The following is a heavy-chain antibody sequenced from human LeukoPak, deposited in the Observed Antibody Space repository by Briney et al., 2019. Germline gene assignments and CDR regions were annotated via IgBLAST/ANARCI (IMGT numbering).Heavy chain of an antibody. D-gene: IGHD3-9*01. V-gene: IGHV1-8*01. CDR3: ARLPLRYFDWLLSLGPYYYYGMDV. J-gene: IGHJ6*02. CDR1: GYTFTSYD. Sequence: ASVKVSCKASGYTFTSYDINWVRQATGQGLEWMGWMNPNSGNTGYAQKFQGRVTMTRNTSISTAYMELSSLRSEDTAVYYCARLPLRYFDWLLSLGPYYYYGMDVWGQGTTVTVSS. CDR2: MNPNSGNT.